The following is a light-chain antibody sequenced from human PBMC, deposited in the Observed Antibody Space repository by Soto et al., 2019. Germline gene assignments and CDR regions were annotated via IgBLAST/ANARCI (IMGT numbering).Light chain of an antibody. CDR2: NNN. J-gene: IGLJ2*01. Sequence: QSALTQPPSASGTPGQRVTNSCSGSSSNVGSYTVNWYQLLPGTAPKLLIYNNNHRPSGVPDRFSGSKSVTSASLAISGLQSEDEADYCCAAWEDSLNGRLFGGGTKLTV. CDR1: SSNVGSYT. CDR3: AAWEDSLNGRL. V-gene: IGLV1-44*01.